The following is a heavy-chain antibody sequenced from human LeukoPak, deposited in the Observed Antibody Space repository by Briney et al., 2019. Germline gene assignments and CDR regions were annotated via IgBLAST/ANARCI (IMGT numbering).Heavy chain of an antibody. V-gene: IGHV1-18*01. Sequence: ASVKVSCKASGYTFTSYGISWVRQAPGQGLEWMGWISAYNGNTNYAQRLQGRVTMTTDTSTSTAYMELRSLRSDDTAVYYCAKDLDRYYYDSSGDYWGQGTLVTVSS. CDR1: GYTFTSYG. D-gene: IGHD3-22*01. J-gene: IGHJ4*02. CDR3: AKDLDRYYYDSSGDY. CDR2: ISAYNGNT.